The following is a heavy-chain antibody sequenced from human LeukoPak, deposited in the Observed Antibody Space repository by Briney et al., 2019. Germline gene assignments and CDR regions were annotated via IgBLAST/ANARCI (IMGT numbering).Heavy chain of an antibody. CDR3: AIQGIAVAGRGSAFDI. Sequence: GESLKISCKGSGYSFTSYWIGWVRQMPGKGLEWMGIIYPGDSDTRYSPSFQGQVTISADKSISTAYLQWSSLKASDTAMYYCAIQGIAVAGRGSAFDIWGQGTMVTVSS. CDR1: GYSFTSYW. D-gene: IGHD6-19*01. CDR2: IYPGDSDT. J-gene: IGHJ3*02. V-gene: IGHV5-51*01.